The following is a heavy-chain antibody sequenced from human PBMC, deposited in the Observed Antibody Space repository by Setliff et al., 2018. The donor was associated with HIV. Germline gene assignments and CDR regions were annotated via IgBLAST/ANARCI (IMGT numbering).Heavy chain of an antibody. CDR1: GYMFIAYG. CDR2: IGPYNDRT. Sequence: ASVKVSCKPSGYMFIAYGMSWVRRAPGQGLEWMGWIGPYNDRTEYAQEFQGRVSLTIDTSASTAYMELRSLRSDDTAVYYCVRSPGSFISTDSTEAGDYWGQGTLVTVSS. CDR3: VRSPGSFISTDSTEAGDY. J-gene: IGHJ4*02. D-gene: IGHD3-22*01. V-gene: IGHV1-18*01.